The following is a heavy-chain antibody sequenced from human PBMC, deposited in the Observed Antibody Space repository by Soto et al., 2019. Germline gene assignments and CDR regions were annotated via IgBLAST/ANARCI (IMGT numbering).Heavy chain of an antibody. D-gene: IGHD3-22*01. V-gene: IGHV5-51*01. CDR3: ARSYYDSSGYYYDMDY. CDR1: GYNYDTYW. J-gene: IGHJ4*02. Sequence: GESLKISCKGSGYNYDTYWIAWVRQMPGKGLEWMGIIFPRDSDTRYRPSFQGQVTISADRSTTTAYLQWYSLKASDTAMYYCARSYYDSSGYYYDMDYWGQGALVTVSS. CDR2: IFPRDSDT.